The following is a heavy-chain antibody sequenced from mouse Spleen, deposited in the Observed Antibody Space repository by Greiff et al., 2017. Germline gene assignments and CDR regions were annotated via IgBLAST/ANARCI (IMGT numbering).Heavy chain of an antibody. J-gene: IGHJ1*01. V-gene: IGHV7-3*01. CDR2: IRNKANGYTT. CDR1: GFTFTDYY. D-gene: IGHD3-3*01. Sequence: EVMLVESGGGLVQPGGSLSLSCAASGFTFTDYYMSWVRQPPGKALEWLGFIRNKANGYTTEYSASVKGRFTISRDNSQSILYLQMNALRAEDSATYYCARYRRGGTDWYFDVWGAGTTVTVSS. CDR3: ARYRRGGTDWYFDV.